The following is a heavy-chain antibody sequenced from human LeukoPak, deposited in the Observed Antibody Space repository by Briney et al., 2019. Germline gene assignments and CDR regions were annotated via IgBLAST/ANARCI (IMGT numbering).Heavy chain of an antibody. CDR1: GFTFSSSA. D-gene: IGHD2-15*01. Sequence: GGSLRLSCAASGFTFSSSAMSWVRQAPGKGLEWVSAISNNDGYTYYADSVQGRFTISRDNSKSTLCLQMNSLRAEDTAVYYCAKQLGYCSDGSCYFPYWGQGTLVTVSS. V-gene: IGHV3-23*01. CDR2: ISNNDGYT. J-gene: IGHJ4*02. CDR3: AKQLGYCSDGSCYFPY.